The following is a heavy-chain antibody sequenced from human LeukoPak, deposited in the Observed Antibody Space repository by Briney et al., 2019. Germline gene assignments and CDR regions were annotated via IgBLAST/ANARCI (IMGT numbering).Heavy chain of an antibody. J-gene: IGHJ4*02. V-gene: IGHV3-23*01. Sequence: GGSLRLSCAASGFTFRRYAMRWVRQAPGKGLEWVSGTTNSGGNTYYADSVKGRFTMSRDDSKNTLTMFLQMSNLRAEDTAVYYCAKGGDYALDYWGQGTLVTVSS. CDR2: TTNSGGNT. CDR1: GFTFRRYA. D-gene: IGHD4-17*01. CDR3: AKGGDYALDY.